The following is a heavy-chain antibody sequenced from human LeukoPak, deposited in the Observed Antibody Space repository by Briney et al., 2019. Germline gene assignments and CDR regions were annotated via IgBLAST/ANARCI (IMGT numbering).Heavy chain of an antibody. CDR1: GFGFGSYG. Sequence: GGSLRLSCAASGFGFGSYGMNWVRQAPGKGLEWVSSISRNGDHIDYAASLKGRFIISRDNANKSLSLEMNSLRVEDTALYFCARDVGGDSTGFWYFDLWGRGTLVTVSS. CDR2: ISRNGDHI. D-gene: IGHD3-22*01. CDR3: ARDVGGDSTGFWYFDL. J-gene: IGHJ2*01. V-gene: IGHV3-21*01.